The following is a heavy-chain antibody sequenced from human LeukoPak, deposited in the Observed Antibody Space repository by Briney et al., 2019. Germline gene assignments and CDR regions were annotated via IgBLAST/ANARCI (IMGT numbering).Heavy chain of an antibody. V-gene: IGHV3-23*01. J-gene: IGHJ4*02. Sequence: GGSLRLSCAASGFTVSSYAMGWVRQAPGKGLEWVSAISGSGGSTYYADSVKGRFTISRDNSKNTLYLQMNSLRAEDTAVYYCAKLYYYDSSGSFDYWGQGTLVTVSS. CDR3: AKLYYYDSSGSFDY. CDR2: ISGSGGST. CDR1: GFTVSSYA. D-gene: IGHD3-22*01.